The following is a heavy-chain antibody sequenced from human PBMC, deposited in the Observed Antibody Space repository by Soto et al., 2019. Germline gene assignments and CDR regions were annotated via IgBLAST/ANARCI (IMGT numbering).Heavy chain of an antibody. V-gene: IGHV3-33*01. CDR1: GFTFSSYG. J-gene: IGHJ4*02. D-gene: IGHD6-13*01. CDR2: IYYDGSNK. Sequence: QVQLVESGGGVVQPGRSLRLSCAASGFTFSSYGMHWVRQAPGKGLEWVAVIYYDGSNKYCADSVKGRFTISRDNSKNTLYLQMNSLRAEDTAVFYCARSQYSSSWYPFDYWGQGTLVTVSS. CDR3: ARSQYSSSWYPFDY.